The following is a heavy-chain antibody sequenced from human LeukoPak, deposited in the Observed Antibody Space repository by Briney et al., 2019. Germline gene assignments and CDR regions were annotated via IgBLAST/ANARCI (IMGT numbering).Heavy chain of an antibody. D-gene: IGHD2-15*01. Sequence: PSETLSLTCAVYGESINSYYWSWVRQPPGEGLEWIGEIYESGTTKYNPSLKSRVAISMVPSKQQFSLILSSVTAADTAVYYCARGAWATRLASWGLGTPVIVSS. CDR2: IYESGTT. CDR1: GESINSYY. J-gene: IGHJ4*02. CDR3: ARGAWATRLAS. V-gene: IGHV4-34*01.